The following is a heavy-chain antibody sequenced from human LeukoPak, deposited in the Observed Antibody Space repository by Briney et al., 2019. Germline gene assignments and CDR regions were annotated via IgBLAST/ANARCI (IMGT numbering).Heavy chain of an antibody. CDR2: IYYSGST. CDR1: GGSISSYY. V-gene: IGHV4-59*12. Sequence: SETLSLTCTVSGGSISSYYWSWIRQPPGKGLEWIGYIYYSGSTTYNPSLKSRVTISVDTSKNQFSLKLSSVTAADTAVYYCAREGYSSSHTLFDYWGQGTLVTVSS. D-gene: IGHD6-13*01. J-gene: IGHJ4*02. CDR3: AREGYSSSHTLFDY.